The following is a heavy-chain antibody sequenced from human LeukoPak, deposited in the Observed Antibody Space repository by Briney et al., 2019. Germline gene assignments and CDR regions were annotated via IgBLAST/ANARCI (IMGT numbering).Heavy chain of an antibody. Sequence: PGGSLRLSCAASGFTFSDYYMSWIRQAPGQGLEWVSYISSSGSTIYYADSVKGRFTISRDNAKNSLYLQMNSLRAEDTAVYYCASIGYCSGGSCYGTGAFDYWGQGTLVTVSS. CDR1: GFTFSDYY. CDR3: ASIGYCSGGSCYGTGAFDY. CDR2: ISSSGSTI. V-gene: IGHV3-11*01. D-gene: IGHD2-15*01. J-gene: IGHJ4*02.